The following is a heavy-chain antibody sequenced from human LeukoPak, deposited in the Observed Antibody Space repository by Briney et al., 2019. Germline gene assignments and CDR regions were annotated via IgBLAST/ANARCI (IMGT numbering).Heavy chain of an antibody. V-gene: IGHV4-61*02. CDR2: IYTSGST. Sequence: PSETLSLTCTVSGASISNGNYYWSWVRQPAGKGLEWIGRIYTSGSTNYNPSLKSRVTMSVDTSKNQFSLKLSSVTAADTAVYYCARDRLGGDYVLSGIDYWGQGTLVTVSS. CDR1: GASISNGNYY. CDR3: ARDRLGGDYVLSGIDY. D-gene: IGHD4-17*01. J-gene: IGHJ4*02.